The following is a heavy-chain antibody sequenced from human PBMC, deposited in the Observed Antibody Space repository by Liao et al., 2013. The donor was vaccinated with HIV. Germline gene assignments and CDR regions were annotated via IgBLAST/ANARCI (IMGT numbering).Heavy chain of an antibody. V-gene: IGHV4-4*07. D-gene: IGHD6-13*01. CDR3: ARGTIAARFQH. CDR1: GGSISSFQ. CDR2: IYTSGST. J-gene: IGHJ1*01. Sequence: QVQLQESGPGLVKPSETLPLTCTVSGGSISSFQWNWIRQPAGKGLEWIGRIYTSGSTNYNPSLKSRVTISVDTSKKQFSLKLNSVTAADRAVYYCARGTIAARFQHWGQGTLVTVSS.